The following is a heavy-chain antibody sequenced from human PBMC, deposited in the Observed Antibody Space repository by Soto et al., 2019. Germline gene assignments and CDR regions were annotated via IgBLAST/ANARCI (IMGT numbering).Heavy chain of an antibody. V-gene: IGHV1-2*04. D-gene: IGHD1-26*01. J-gene: IGHJ4*02. CDR3: ARSRGIVGATIPSYFDY. CDR2: INPNSGGT. CDR1: GYTFTGYY. Sequence: GASVKVSCKASGYTFTGYYMHWVRQAPGQGLEWMGWINPNSGGTNYAQKFQGWVTMTRDTSISTAYMELSRLRSDDTAVYYCARSRGIVGATIPSYFDYWGQGTLVTVSS.